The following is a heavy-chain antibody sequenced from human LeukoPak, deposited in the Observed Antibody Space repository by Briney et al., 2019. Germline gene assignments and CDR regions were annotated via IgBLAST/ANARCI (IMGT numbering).Heavy chain of an antibody. V-gene: IGHV4-59*12. CDR1: GGSISSYY. CDR2: IYYSGST. J-gene: IGHJ4*02. Sequence: PSETLSLTCTVSGGSISSYYWTWIRQPPGKGLEWIGYIYYSGSTYYNPSLKSRVTISVDTSKNQFSLKLSSVTAADTAVYYCARTTVVTSHDYWGQGTLVTVSS. CDR3: ARTTVVTSHDY. D-gene: IGHD4-23*01.